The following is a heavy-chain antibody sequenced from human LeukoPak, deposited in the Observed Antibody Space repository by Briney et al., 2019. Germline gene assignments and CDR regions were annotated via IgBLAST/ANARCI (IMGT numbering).Heavy chain of an antibody. CDR3: AGMYYYDSSDAFDI. V-gene: IGHV3-30*02. CDR2: VRYDGTNK. J-gene: IGHJ3*02. CDR1: GFTFSTFG. Sequence: GGSPRLSCAASGFAASGFTFSTFGMHWVRQAPGEGLEWVAFVRYDGTNKYYADSVKGRFTISRDNSKNTLYLQMNSLRAEDTAVYYCAGMYYYDSSDAFDIWGQGTMVTVSS. D-gene: IGHD3-22*01.